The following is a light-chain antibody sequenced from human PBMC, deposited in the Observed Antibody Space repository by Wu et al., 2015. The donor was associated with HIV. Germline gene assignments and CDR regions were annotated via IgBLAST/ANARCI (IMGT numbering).Light chain of an antibody. CDR3: QQYNGYPLT. CDR2: KAS. Sequence: DIQMTQSPSTLSASVGDRVTITCRASQSISSWLAWYQQKPGKGPNLLIYKASTLEGGVPPRFSGSGSGTEFTLTISSLQPDDFATYYCQQYNGYPLTFGGGTRVEIK. V-gene: IGKV1-5*03. CDR1: QSISSW. J-gene: IGKJ4*01.